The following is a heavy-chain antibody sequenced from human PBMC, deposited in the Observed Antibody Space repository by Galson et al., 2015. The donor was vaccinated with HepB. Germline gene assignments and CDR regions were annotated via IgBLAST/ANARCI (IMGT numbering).Heavy chain of an antibody. CDR3: ARDLRSGLGKYYYYYYGMDV. CDR2: IIPILGIA. CDR1: GGTFSSYT. Sequence: SVKVSCKASGGTFSSYTISWVRQAPGQGLEWMGRIIPILGIANYAQKFQGRVTITADKSTSTAYMELSSLRSEDTAVYYCARDLRSGLGKYYYYYYGMDVWGQGTTVTVSS. J-gene: IGHJ6*02. V-gene: IGHV1-69*04. D-gene: IGHD3-10*01.